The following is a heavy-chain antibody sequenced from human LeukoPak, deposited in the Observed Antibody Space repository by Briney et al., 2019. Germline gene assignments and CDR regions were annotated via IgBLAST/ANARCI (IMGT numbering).Heavy chain of an antibody. D-gene: IGHD6-13*01. CDR2: IYYSGGT. Sequence: PSETLSLTCTVSGGSISSSSYYRGWIRQPPGKGLEWIGSIYYSGGTYYNPSLKSRVTISVDTSKNQFSLKLSSVTAADTAVYYCARGAAAGPSRFDPWGQGTLVTVSS. CDR1: GGSISSSSYY. V-gene: IGHV4-39*01. J-gene: IGHJ5*02. CDR3: ARGAAAGPSRFDP.